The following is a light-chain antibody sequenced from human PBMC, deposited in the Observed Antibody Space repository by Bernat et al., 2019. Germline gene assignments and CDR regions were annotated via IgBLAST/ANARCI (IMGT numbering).Light chain of an antibody. CDR1: SSDVGVYNL. CDR3: CSYASSDTYV. CDR2: EVT. V-gene: IGLV2-23*02. Sequence: QSTLTQPASVSGSPGQSITISCSGASSDVGVYNLVSWYQQHPGKAPKFVIYEVTKRPAGVSDRFSGSKSGSTASLTISGLQAEDESHYYCCSYASSDTYVFGSGTRVTVL. J-gene: IGLJ1*01.